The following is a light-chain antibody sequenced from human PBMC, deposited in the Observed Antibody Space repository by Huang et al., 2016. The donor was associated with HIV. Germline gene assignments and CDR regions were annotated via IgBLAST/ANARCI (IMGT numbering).Light chain of an antibody. CDR2: DAS. J-gene: IGKJ4*01. V-gene: IGKV3-11*01. Sequence: IVFTQSPATLSLSPGESAILSCRATQSVSSYLAWYQQKPGQAPRLLIHDASNRASGVPARFSGSGSGTDFTLTISSLSPEDYAIYYCQQRSKWPLTFGGGTKVEIK. CDR3: QQRSKWPLT. CDR1: QSVSSY.